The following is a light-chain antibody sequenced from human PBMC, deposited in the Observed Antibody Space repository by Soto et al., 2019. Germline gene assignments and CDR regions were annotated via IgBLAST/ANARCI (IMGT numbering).Light chain of an antibody. J-gene: IGLJ1*01. Sequence: QAALTQPASLSGSPGHSITIFCAGTGIEVVAYNLVSWYQQHPGKAPKLIICEVNTRPSGISIRFSGSKSGDTASLTISGLQAEEEADYFCCSYAGTVPYVFGTGTKVTVL. CDR3: CSYAGTVPYV. V-gene: IGLV2-23*02. CDR2: EVN. CDR1: GIEVVAYNL.